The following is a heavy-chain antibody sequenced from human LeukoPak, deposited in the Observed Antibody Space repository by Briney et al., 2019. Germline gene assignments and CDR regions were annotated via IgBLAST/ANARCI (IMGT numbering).Heavy chain of an antibody. V-gene: IGHV3-30*02. CDR3: AKGHAYYYDSSGYPDAFDI. CDR2: IRYDGSNK. Sequence: GGSLRLSCAASGFTFSSYGMHWVRQAPGKGLERVAFIRYDGSNKYYADSVKGRFTISRDNSKNTLYLQMNSLRAEDTAVYYCAKGHAYYYDSSGYPDAFDIWGQGTMVTVSS. CDR1: GFTFSSYG. J-gene: IGHJ3*02. D-gene: IGHD3-22*01.